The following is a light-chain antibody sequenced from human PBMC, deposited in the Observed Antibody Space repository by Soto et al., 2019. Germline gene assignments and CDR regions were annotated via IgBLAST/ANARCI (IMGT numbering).Light chain of an antibody. CDR1: ESITSTY. CDR2: AAS. CDR3: QLFGSSPRYT. V-gene: IGKV3-20*01. J-gene: IGKJ2*01. Sequence: EIVLTQSPGTLSLSPGERATLSCRTSESITSTYLAWYQQKPGQPPRLLIYAASSRATGIPDRFSGSGSGTDFTLTISRLEPEAFAVYYCQLFGSSPRYTFGRGNKLEIK.